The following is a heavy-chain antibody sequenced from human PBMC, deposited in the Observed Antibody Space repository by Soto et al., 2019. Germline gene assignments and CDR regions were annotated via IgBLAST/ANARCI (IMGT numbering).Heavy chain of an antibody. CDR1: GGTFSSYA. J-gene: IGHJ4*02. CDR2: IIPIFGTA. V-gene: IGHV1-69*06. CDR3: AKRGDSGYDPVD. Sequence: GSSVKVSCKASGGTFSSYARSWVRQAPGQGLEWMGGIIPIFGTANYAQKFQGRVTITADKSTSTAHMELSSLRSEDTAVYYGAKRGDSGYDPVDWGQGTLVTVSS. D-gene: IGHD5-12*01.